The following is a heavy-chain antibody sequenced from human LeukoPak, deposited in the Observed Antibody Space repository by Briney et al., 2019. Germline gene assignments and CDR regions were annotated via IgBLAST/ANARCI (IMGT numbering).Heavy chain of an antibody. Sequence: SETLSLTCSVSGASVSTYPYYWTWIRQPPGKGLEWIGSVTYTGNTFYNPSLQSRVTIPIDASKNQFSLNLSSVTAADTAIYFCARTPTGFPNWFDSWGRGTPVTVSS. CDR2: VTYTGNT. D-gene: IGHD3-9*01. CDR3: ARTPTGFPNWFDS. J-gene: IGHJ5*01. CDR1: GASVSTYPYY. V-gene: IGHV4-39*07.